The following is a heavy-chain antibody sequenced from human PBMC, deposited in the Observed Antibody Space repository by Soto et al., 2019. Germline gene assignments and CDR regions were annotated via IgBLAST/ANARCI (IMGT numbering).Heavy chain of an antibody. CDR1: EHTSTIYY. Sequence: QAHLVQSGAEVRKPGASVKVSCQALEHTSTIYYIHWVRQARGQGLEWMGWINADSGDTTYAEDFRGRVTFTRDTSTSPFHKELSRLRLDDTAMYFCATRDYDILTGYLHIWGQGTLITVSS. CDR3: ATRDYDILTGYLHI. J-gene: IGHJ1*01. V-gene: IGHV1-2*02. D-gene: IGHD3-9*01. CDR2: INADSGDT.